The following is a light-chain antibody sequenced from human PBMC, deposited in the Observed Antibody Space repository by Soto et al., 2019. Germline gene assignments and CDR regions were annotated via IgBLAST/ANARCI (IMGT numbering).Light chain of an antibody. CDR2: GAS. J-gene: IGKJ2*01. V-gene: IGKV3-20*01. CDR1: QSVSSSY. Sequence: EIVLTQSPGTLSLSPGERATLSCRASQSVSSSYLAWYQQKPGQAPRLLIYGASSRATGIPDRFSGSGSGTEFTLTISRLEPEDFALYYCQQYGSSPVTFGQGTQLEIK. CDR3: QQYGSSPVT.